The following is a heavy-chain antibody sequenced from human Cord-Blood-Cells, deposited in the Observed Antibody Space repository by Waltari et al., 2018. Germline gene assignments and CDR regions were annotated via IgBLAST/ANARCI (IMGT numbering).Heavy chain of an antibody. V-gene: IGHV1-18*01. CDR2: ISAYNGNT. CDR1: GSTFSSYG. J-gene: IGHJ4*02. CDR3: ARASRYSSSHFDY. D-gene: IGHD6-13*01. Sequence: QVQLVQSGAEVKKHGASVKVSCKASGSTFSSYGISRVRQAPGQGVDWRGWISAYNGNTNDAQKLQGRVTMTTDTSTSTAYMELRSLRSDDTAVYYCARASRYSSSHFDYWGQGTLVTVSS.